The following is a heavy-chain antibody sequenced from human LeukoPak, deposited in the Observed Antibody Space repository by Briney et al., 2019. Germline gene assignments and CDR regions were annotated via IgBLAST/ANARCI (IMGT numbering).Heavy chain of an antibody. V-gene: IGHV1-24*01. CDR1: GYTLTELS. D-gene: IGHD1-26*01. J-gene: IGHJ1*01. Sequence: GASVKVSCKVSGYTLTELSMHWVRQAPGKGLEWMGGFDPEDGETIYAQKFQGRVTITTDESTSTAYMELSSLRSEDTAVYYCARALGTDWGQGTLVTVSS. CDR2: FDPEDGET. CDR3: ARALGTD.